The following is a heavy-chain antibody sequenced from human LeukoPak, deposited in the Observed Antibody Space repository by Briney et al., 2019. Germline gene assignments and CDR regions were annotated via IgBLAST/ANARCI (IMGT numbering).Heavy chain of an antibody. CDR3: AKERVPLYYYMDV. V-gene: IGHV3-30*02. Sequence: PGGSLRLSCAASGFTFSSYGMHWVRQAPGKGLEWVAFIRYDGSNKYYADSVKGRFTISRDNSKNTLYLQMNSLRAEDTAVYYCAKERVPLYYYMDVWGKGTTVTISS. CDR2: IRYDGSNK. J-gene: IGHJ6*03. CDR1: GFTFSSYG. D-gene: IGHD3-10*02.